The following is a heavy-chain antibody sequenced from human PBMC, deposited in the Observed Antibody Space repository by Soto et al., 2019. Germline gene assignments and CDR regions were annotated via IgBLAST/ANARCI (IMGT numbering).Heavy chain of an antibody. V-gene: IGHV3-30-3*01. Sequence: GSLRLSCAASGFTFSSYAMHWVRQAPGKGLEWVAVISYDGSNKYYADSVKGRFTISRDNSKNTLYLQMNSLRAEDTAVYYCARVYDFWSGYYSHGMDVWGQGTTVTVSS. CDR2: ISYDGSNK. D-gene: IGHD3-3*01. CDR1: GFTFSSYA. J-gene: IGHJ6*02. CDR3: ARVYDFWSGYYSHGMDV.